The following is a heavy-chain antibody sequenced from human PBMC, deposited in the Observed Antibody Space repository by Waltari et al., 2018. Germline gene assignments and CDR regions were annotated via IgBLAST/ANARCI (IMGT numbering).Heavy chain of an antibody. CDR3: AKGAGDQPPKFDP. Sequence: QVQLQESGPGLVKPSQTLSLSCSVSGGSIRNGHYYWTWIRQPPGKGLEWIGYIYYTGTTYYNPFLKNRVFISVDTSKNQFSLNLTSVTAADTAVYYCAKGAGDQPPKFDPWGQGTLVTVSS. J-gene: IGHJ5*02. V-gene: IGHV4-30-4*08. CDR1: GGSIRNGHYY. CDR2: IYYTGTT. D-gene: IGHD7-27*01.